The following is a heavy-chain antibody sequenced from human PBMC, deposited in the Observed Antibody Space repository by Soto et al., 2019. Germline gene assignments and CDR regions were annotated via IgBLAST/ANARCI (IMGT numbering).Heavy chain of an antibody. Sequence: SETLSLTCTVSGGSISSGGYYWSWIRQHPGKGLEWIGYIYYSGSTYYNPSLKSRATISVDTSKNQFSLKLSSVTAADTAVYYCARAWIVVVPAAPYNWFDPWGQGTLVTVSS. CDR1: GGSISSGGYY. D-gene: IGHD2-2*01. CDR3: ARAWIVVVPAAPYNWFDP. J-gene: IGHJ5*02. V-gene: IGHV4-31*03. CDR2: IYYSGST.